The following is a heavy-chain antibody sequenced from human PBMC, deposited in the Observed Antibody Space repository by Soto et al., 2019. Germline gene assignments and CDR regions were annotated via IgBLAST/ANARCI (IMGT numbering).Heavy chain of an antibody. V-gene: IGHV4-30-4*01. CDR2: MYYSGST. J-gene: IGHJ5*02. Sequence: SETLSLTCTVSGGSISSGGYYWSWVRHPPGKGLEWIGYMYYSGSTYYNPSLKSRVTISVDTSKNQFSLKLSSVTAADTAVYYCPRMYSGSYYLWFDPWGQGT. CDR1: GGSISSGGYY. D-gene: IGHD1-26*01. CDR3: PRMYSGSYYLWFDP.